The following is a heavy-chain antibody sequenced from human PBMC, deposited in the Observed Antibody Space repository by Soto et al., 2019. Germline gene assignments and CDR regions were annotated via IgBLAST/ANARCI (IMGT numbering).Heavy chain of an antibody. J-gene: IGHJ4*02. V-gene: IGHV6-1*01. CDR2: TYYRSKWYN. CDR1: GDSVSSKSGA. Sequence: SQTLSLTCAISGDSVSSKSGAWNWIRQSPSRGLEWLGRTYYRSKWYNEYAVSVKGRITINPDTSKNQFSLQLNSVTPEDSAVYYCARTQSVFDYWGQGTHVTVSS. CDR3: ARTQSVFDY.